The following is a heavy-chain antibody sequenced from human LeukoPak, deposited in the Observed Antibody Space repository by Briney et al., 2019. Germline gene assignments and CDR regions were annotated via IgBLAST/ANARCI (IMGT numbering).Heavy chain of an antibody. CDR2: ISRNGTRT. V-gene: IGHV3-64*02. CDR3: VRDSFYTGYDRGFGY. D-gene: IGHD5-12*01. Sequence: GRSLRLSCATSGFTFSDHALHWVRQAPGKGLQYVSAISRNGTRTFYADSVKDRFTISRDKSTKTLYLQMGSLRVEDMGVYYCVRDSFYTGYDRGFGYWGQGTLVTVS. CDR1: GFTFSDHA. J-gene: IGHJ4*02.